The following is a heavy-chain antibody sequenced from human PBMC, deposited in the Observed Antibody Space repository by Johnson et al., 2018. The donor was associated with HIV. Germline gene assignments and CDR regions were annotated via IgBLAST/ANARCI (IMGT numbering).Heavy chain of an antibody. J-gene: IGHJ3*02. CDR3: AKMLDVGDDGSDI. Sequence: EVQLVESGGGEVQPGRSLRLSCAVSGFTFSSYAMNWVRQAPGKGLEWVSSITGSGGSAYYADSVKGRFTISRDKSKNTLYLQMNSRRVEDTAMYYCAKMLDVGDDGSDIWGQGTMVTVSS. CDR2: ITGSGGSA. CDR1: GFTFSSYA. D-gene: IGHD1-26*01. V-gene: IGHV3-23*04.